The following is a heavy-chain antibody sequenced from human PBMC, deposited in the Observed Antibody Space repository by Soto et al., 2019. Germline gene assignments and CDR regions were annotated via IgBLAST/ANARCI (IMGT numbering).Heavy chain of an antibody. J-gene: IGHJ6*02. Sequence: ASVKVSCKASGYTFTSYGISWVRQAPGQGLEWMGWISAYNGNTNYAQKLQGRVTMTTDTSTSTAYMELRSLRSDDTAVYYCAREGARFLEWLSPTPDYYYGMDVWGQGTTVTVSS. D-gene: IGHD3-3*01. CDR2: ISAYNGNT. CDR1: GYTFTSYG. CDR3: AREGARFLEWLSPTPDYYYGMDV. V-gene: IGHV1-18*01.